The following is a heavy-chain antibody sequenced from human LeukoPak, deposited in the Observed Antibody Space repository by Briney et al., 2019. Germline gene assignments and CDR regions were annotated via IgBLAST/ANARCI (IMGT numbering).Heavy chain of an antibody. CDR3: AKDGPRAQDYYYYGMDV. V-gene: IGHV3-23*01. CDR1: GFTFSSYA. CDR2: ISGSGGST. Sequence: GGSLRLSCAASGFTFSSYAMSWVRQAPGKGLEWVSAISGSGGSTYHADSVKGRFTISRDNSKNTLYLQMNSLRAEDTAVYYCAKDGPRAQDYYYYGMDVWGQGTTVTVSS. J-gene: IGHJ6*02.